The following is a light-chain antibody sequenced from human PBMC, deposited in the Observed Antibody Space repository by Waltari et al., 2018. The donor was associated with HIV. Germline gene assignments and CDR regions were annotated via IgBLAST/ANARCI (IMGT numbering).Light chain of an antibody. V-gene: IGKV3-15*01. Sequence: EIVMTQSPATLSVSPGERATLSCRASPSVSSSLAWYQQKPGQAPRLLIHGASTRATGIPARFSGSGSGTEFTLTISSLQSEDFAVYYCQQYYNWHLAFGGGTKVEIK. CDR1: PSVSSS. J-gene: IGKJ4*01. CDR2: GAS. CDR3: QQYYNWHLA.